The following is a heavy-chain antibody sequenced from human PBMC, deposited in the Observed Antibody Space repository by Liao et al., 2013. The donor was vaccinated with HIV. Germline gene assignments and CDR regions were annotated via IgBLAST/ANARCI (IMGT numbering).Heavy chain of an antibody. CDR3: ARDQRGLSLFDY. CDR2: TYSSGST. D-gene: IGHD3-16*01. CDR1: GGSISSGYSY. V-gene: IGHV4-61*02. Sequence: QVQLQESGPGLVKPSQTLSLTCTVSGGSISSGYSYWTWIRQPAGKGLEWIGRTYSSGSTNYNPSLKSRVTISVDTSKNQFSLKLSSVTAADTAVYYCARDQRGLSLFDYWGQGTLVTVSS. J-gene: IGHJ4*02.